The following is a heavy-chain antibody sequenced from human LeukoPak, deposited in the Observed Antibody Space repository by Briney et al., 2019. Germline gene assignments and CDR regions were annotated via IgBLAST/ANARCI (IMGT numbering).Heavy chain of an antibody. V-gene: IGHV4-59*08. J-gene: IGHJ4*02. CDR2: IYYTGST. CDR3: ARLVRGVIDY. D-gene: IGHD3-10*01. CDR1: GGSISSYY. Sequence: SETLSLTCTVSGGSISSYYWSWIRQSPGRGLEWIAYIYYTGSTNYNPSLKSRVTISVDTSKNQFSLELSSVTAADTAVYYCARLVRGVIDYWGQGTLVTVSS.